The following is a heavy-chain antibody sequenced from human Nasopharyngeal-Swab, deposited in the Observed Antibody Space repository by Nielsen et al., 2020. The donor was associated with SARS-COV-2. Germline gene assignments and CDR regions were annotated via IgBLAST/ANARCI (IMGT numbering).Heavy chain of an antibody. CDR2: IKQDGSEK. J-gene: IGHJ4*02. D-gene: IGHD2-15*01. V-gene: IGHV3-7*05. CDR1: GFTFSSYW. CDR3: ATPGTRCSGDTCNMWVFDY. Sequence: GESLKISCAASGFTFSSYWMIWVRQAPGKGLECVANIKQDGSEKYYVDSVKGRFTISRDNAKNSLYLQMHSLRADDTAVYYCATPGTRCSGDTCNMWVFDYWGQGTLVTVSS.